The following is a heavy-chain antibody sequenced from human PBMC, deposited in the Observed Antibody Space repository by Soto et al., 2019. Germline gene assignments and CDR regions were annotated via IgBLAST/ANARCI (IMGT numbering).Heavy chain of an antibody. CDR1: GGTFSSYA. V-gene: IGHV1-69*01. Sequence: QVQLVQSGAEVKKPGSSVKVSCKASGGTFSSYAISWVRQAPGQGLEWMGGIIPIPGTANYAQKFQGRVTITADESTSTAYMELSSRRSEDTAVYYCARSQGSSTSLEIYYYYYYGMDVLGQGTTVTVSS. CDR3: ARSQGSSTSLEIYYYYYYGMDV. J-gene: IGHJ6*02. CDR2: IIPIPGTA. D-gene: IGHD2-2*01.